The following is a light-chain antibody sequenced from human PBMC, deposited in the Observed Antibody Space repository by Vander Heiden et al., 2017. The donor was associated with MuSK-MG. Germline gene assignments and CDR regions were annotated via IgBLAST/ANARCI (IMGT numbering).Light chain of an antibody. V-gene: IGLV3-27*01. J-gene: IGLJ3*02. CDR3: YSAADNNWV. CDR2: KDR. Sequence: SYELTQPSSVSVSPGQTARITCPGDVLAKKYARWFQQKPGQAPVLVIYKDRERPSGIPERFSGSSSGTTVTLTISGAQVEDEDDYYCYSAADNNWVFGGGTKLTVL. CDR1: VLAKKY.